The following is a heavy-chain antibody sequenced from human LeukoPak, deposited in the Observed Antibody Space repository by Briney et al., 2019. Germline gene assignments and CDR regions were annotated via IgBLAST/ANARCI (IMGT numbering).Heavy chain of an antibody. D-gene: IGHD3-10*01. CDR3: AREFDSGSWYFDY. J-gene: IGHJ4*02. CDR1: GFTFSNYA. CDR2: ISYDGTNQ. Sequence: GGSRGLSGAASGFTFSNYAMHWVRQAPGKGLEWVAAISYDGTNQYYADSVRGRFTISRDNSKSTLYLQMNSLRAEDTAVYYCAREFDSGSWYFDYWDQGSLVTVSS. V-gene: IGHV3-30-3*01.